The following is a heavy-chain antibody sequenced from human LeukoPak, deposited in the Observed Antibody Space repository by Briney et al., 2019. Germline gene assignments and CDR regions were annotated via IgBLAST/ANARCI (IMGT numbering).Heavy chain of an antibody. Sequence: SVKVSCKASGGTFSSYAISWVRQAPGQGLEWMGGNIPIFGTANYAQKFQGRVTITTDESTSTAYMELSSLRSEDTAVYYCARARDFIVVVPAAILRHDAFDIWGQGTMVTVSS. D-gene: IGHD2-2*01. CDR1: GGTFSSYA. CDR3: ARARDFIVVVPAAILRHDAFDI. CDR2: NIPIFGTA. J-gene: IGHJ3*02. V-gene: IGHV1-69*05.